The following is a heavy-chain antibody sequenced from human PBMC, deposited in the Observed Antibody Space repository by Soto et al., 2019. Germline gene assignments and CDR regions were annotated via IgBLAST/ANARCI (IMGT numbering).Heavy chain of an antibody. J-gene: IGHJ6*02. Sequence: EVQLLESGGGLVQPGGSLRLSCAASGFTFSSYAMSWVRQAPGKGLEWVSAISGSGGSTYYADSVKGRFTISRDNSKNTLYLQMNSLRAEDTAVYYCAKETGKRITMIVVVISRHSYYGMDVWGQGTTVTVSS. CDR1: GFTFSSYA. CDR2: ISGSGGST. CDR3: AKETGKRITMIVVVISRHSYYGMDV. D-gene: IGHD3-22*01. V-gene: IGHV3-23*01.